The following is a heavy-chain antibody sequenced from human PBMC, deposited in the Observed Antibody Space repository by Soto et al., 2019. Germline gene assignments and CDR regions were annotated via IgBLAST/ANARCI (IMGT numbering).Heavy chain of an antibody. D-gene: IGHD3-9*01. V-gene: IGHV1-18*01. CDR1: GYTFTSYG. CDR2: ISAYNGNT. Sequence: QVQLVQSGAEVKKPGASVKVSCKASGYTFTSYGISWVRQAPGQGLEWMGWISAYNGNTNYAQKLQGTVTMTTDTSTSTAYMELRSLRSDDTAVYYCARHVSPPPHVLRYFDWYPYYFDYWGQGTLVTVSS. CDR3: ARHVSPPPHVLRYFDWYPYYFDY. J-gene: IGHJ4*02.